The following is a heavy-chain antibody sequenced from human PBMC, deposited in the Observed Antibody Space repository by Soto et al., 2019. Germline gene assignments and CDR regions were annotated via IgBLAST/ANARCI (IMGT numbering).Heavy chain of an antibody. V-gene: IGHV3-53*01. CDR2: IFSGDNT. J-gene: IGHJ5*02. CDR3: ATGLTLPVRPSFDT. Sequence: EVQLVESGGVLIQPGGSLILSCAASGFTVSGNSITWFRQAPGKGLEWVSVIFSGDNTYYSDSVKGRFTISRDNSKNTVYLQMNRLRGYDTAVYFCATGLTLPVRPSFDTWGQGTLLTVSS. CDR1: GFTVSGNS. D-gene: IGHD2-21*02.